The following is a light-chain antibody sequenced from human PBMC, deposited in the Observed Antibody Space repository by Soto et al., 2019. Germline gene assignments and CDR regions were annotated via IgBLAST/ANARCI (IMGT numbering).Light chain of an antibody. CDR1: QSVSSN. J-gene: IGKJ1*01. Sequence: EIVMTQSPATLSVSPGERATLSCRASQSVSSNLAWYQQKPGQAPRLLIYCASTRATGIPARFSGSGSGTEFTLTISSLQSEDFAVYYCQQYNNWPQWKFGKGTKADIX. CDR3: QQYNNWPQWK. V-gene: IGKV3-15*01. CDR2: CAS.